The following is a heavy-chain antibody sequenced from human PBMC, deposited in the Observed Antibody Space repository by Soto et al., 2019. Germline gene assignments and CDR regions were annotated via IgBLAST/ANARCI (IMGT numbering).Heavy chain of an antibody. J-gene: IGHJ6*03. CDR1: GYSFSTYA. V-gene: IGHV1-3*01. CDR3: ARDPVRHQLPPELDMDV. CDR2: IHGDNGNT. Sequence: QVHLVQSGAEVKKPGASVKVSCKAPGYSFSTYAMNWVRQAPGQGLEWMGWIHGDNGNTKYSQKFQGRVTITRDTSASTFTSYMELSTLRSEDTGVFYCARDPVRHQLPPELDMDVWGEGTTVTVSS. D-gene: IGHD2-2*01.